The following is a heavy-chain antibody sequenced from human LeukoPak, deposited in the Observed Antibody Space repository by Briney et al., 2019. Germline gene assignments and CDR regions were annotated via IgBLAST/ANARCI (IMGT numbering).Heavy chain of an antibody. Sequence: PGGSLRLSCAASGFTFSDYYMSWIRQAPGKGLEWVSYIGGSGTPIKYADSVKGRFTVSRDNAKNSLYLQLNSLTADDTAVYYCARDFGWSLSTGYRPPPLSWYFDLWGRGTLVTVSS. CDR1: GFTFSDYY. CDR2: IGGSGTPI. V-gene: IGHV3-11*01. CDR3: ARDFGWSLSTGYRPPPLSWYFDL. D-gene: IGHD3-22*01. J-gene: IGHJ2*01.